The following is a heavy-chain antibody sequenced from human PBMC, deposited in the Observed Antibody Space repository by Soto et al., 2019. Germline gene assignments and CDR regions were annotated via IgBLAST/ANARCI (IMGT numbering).Heavy chain of an antibody. CDR1: GFTFSSYC. V-gene: IGHV3-7*02. J-gene: IGHJ6*02. CDR2: IKQDGSEK. D-gene: IGHD3-3*01. Sequence: GGSLRLSCAASGFTFSSYCMSWVRQAPGKGLEWVANIKQDGSEKYYVDSVKGRFTISRDNAKNSLYLQMNSLRAEDTAVYYCATLRFLEFHYGMDVWRQGTTVTVSS. CDR3: ATLRFLEFHYGMDV.